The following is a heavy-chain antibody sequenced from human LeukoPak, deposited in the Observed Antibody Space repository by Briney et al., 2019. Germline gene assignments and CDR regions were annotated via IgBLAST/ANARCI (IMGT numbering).Heavy chain of an antibody. CDR2: ISSSGSSI. J-gene: IGHJ4*02. Sequence: GGSLRLSCAASGFTFSDYYMNWIRQAPGKGLEWISYISSSGSSIYQVDSVKGRFTISRDNAKNSLSLQMDSLRAEDTAVYCCATSFIGSPGTFDYWGRGTLVTVSS. V-gene: IGHV3-11*04. CDR1: GFTFSDYY. D-gene: IGHD6-13*01. CDR3: ATSFIGSPGTFDY.